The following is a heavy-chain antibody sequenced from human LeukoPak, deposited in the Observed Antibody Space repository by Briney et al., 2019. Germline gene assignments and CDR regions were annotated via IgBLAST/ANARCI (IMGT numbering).Heavy chain of an antibody. D-gene: IGHD6-13*01. CDR2: ISSNGGST. CDR3: TRAAAGNGYRFDP. J-gene: IGHJ5*02. V-gene: IGHV3-64*01. CDR1: GFTFSSYA. Sequence: GGSLRLSCAASGFTFSSYAMHWVRQAPGKGLEYVSAISSNGGSTYYANSVKGRFTISRDNSKNTLYLQMNSLRAEDTAVYYCTRAAAGNGYRFDPWGQGTLVTVSS.